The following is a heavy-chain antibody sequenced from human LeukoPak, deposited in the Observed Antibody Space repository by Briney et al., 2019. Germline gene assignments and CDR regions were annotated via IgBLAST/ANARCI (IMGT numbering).Heavy chain of an antibody. V-gene: IGHV4-59*08. Sequence: SETLSLTCTVSGDSITSYYWNWIRQAPGRGLEWIAYVFGSGSIQYNPSLQRRVTISVDTSKNQFSLKLSSVTAADTAVYYCARHFWYSSGNWFDPWGQGTLVTVSS. CDR1: GDSITSYY. D-gene: IGHD6-19*01. CDR3: ARHFWYSSGNWFDP. CDR2: VFGSGSI. J-gene: IGHJ5*02.